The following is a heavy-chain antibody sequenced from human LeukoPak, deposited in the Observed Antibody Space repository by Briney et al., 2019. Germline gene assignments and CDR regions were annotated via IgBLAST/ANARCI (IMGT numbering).Heavy chain of an antibody. CDR1: GGSFSGYY. J-gene: IGHJ4*02. D-gene: IGHD5-18*01. V-gene: IGHV4-34*01. CDR3: ATRGYSYGPLGY. CDR2: INHSGST. Sequence: PSETLSLTCAVYGGSFSGYYWSWIRQPPGKGLEWIGEINHSGSTNYNPSLKSRVTISVDTSKNQFSLKLSSVTAADTAVHYCATRGYSYGPLGYWGQGTLVTVSS.